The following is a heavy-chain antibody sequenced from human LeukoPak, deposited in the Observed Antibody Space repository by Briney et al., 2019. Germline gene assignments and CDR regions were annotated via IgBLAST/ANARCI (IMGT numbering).Heavy chain of an antibody. CDR2: IKADGSEK. CDR1: GFSFSGHW. D-gene: IGHD1-26*01. V-gene: IGHV3-7*05. CDR3: AYRNNFEY. Sequence: PGGSLRLSCAASGFSFSGHWMNRVRQPPGKGLEWVANIKADGSEKYYVDSVKGRFTISRDDAKRTVDLQMDNLRAEDTAIYYCAYRNNFEYWGQGALVTVSS. J-gene: IGHJ4*02.